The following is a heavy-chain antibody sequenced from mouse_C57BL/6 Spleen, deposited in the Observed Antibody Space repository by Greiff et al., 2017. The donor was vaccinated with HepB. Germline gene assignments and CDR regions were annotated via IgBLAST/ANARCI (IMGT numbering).Heavy chain of an antibody. Sequence: VQLQQSGPELVKPGASVKISCKASGYTFTDYYMNWVKQSHGKSLEWIGDINPNNGGTSYNQKFKGKATLTVDKSSSTAYMELRSLTSEDSAVYYCARGHYGSSSLAMDYWGQGTSVTVSS. D-gene: IGHD1-1*01. V-gene: IGHV1-26*01. J-gene: IGHJ4*01. CDR2: INPNNGGT. CDR1: GYTFTDYY. CDR3: ARGHYGSSSLAMDY.